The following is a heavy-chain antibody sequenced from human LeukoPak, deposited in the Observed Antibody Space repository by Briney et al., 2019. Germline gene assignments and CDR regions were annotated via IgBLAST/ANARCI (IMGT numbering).Heavy chain of an antibody. J-gene: IGHJ4*02. CDR3: ARHTIEGYSRRWYSTYFDY. Sequence: SETLSLTCIVSGGSIGSYYWSWIRQPPGKGLEWIGFIYYSGSTDYIPSLRSRVTISVDTSKNQFSLKLSSVTAAHTAVYYCARHTIEGYSRRWYSTYFDYWGQGTLVTVSS. V-gene: IGHV4-59*08. D-gene: IGHD6-13*01. CDR2: IYYSGST. CDR1: GGSIGSYY.